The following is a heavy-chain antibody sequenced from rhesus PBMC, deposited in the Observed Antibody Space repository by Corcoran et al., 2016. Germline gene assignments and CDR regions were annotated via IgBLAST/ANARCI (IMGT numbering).Heavy chain of an antibody. CDR2: IKNKADGGTA. Sequence: EVQLVESGGGLVQPGGSLRLSCAASGFTFSNYWMNWVRQAPGKGLDWVGRIKNKADGGTAAYAETVKGRFTISRDDSKNTLYLQMNSLKTEETAVYYCTRGGYSSGWPFDYWGQGVLVTVSS. CDR1: GFTFSNYW. D-gene: IGHD6-31*01. V-gene: IGHV3-16*01. CDR3: TRGGYSSGWPFDY. J-gene: IGHJ4*01.